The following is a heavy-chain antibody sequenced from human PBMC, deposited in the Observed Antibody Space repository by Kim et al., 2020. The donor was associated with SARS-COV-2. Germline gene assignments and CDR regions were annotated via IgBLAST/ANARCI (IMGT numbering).Heavy chain of an antibody. CDR3: ARNTHYYNSIGWYCWFD. D-gene: IGHD3-22*01. CDR1: GGSISSYY. CDR2: VYYNWST. V-gene: IGHV4-59*01. Sequence: SETLSLTCTVSGGSISSYYWSWIRHRPGKGLELIGYVYYNWSTNYNPSLKSRVTISVDTSTNYFSLKLSSMTATDAAAYYCARNTHYYNSIGWYCWFD. J-gene: IGHJ5*01.